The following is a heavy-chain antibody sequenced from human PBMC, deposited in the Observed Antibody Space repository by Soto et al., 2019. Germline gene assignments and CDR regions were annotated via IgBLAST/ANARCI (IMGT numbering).Heavy chain of an antibody. J-gene: IGHJ4*02. CDR1: GGSISNHH. D-gene: IGHD3-10*01. V-gene: IGHV4-59*11. CDR2: ISYTGST. CDR3: TKDTMAYNFDY. Sequence: SETLSLTCKVSGGSISNHHWRWIRQPPGKGLEWIGFISYTGSTNYNPSLNSRVTISLDTSKNQFSLKLTSVTPEDTAVYYCTKDTMAYNFDYWGQGTLVTVSS.